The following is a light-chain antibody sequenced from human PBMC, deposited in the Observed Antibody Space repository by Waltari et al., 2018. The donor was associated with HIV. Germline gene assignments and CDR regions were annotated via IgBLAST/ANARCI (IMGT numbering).Light chain of an antibody. CDR2: SNN. CDR1: SSNIGSNT. Sequence: QSVLTQPPSASGTPGQRVTVPCSGSSSNIGSNTVTWFKQLPGTAPKLLIYSNNQRPSGVPDRFSGSKSGTSASLAITGLQSEDEAHYYCAAWDDSLNGWVFGGGTKLTVL. CDR3: AAWDDSLNGWV. V-gene: IGLV1-44*01. J-gene: IGLJ3*02.